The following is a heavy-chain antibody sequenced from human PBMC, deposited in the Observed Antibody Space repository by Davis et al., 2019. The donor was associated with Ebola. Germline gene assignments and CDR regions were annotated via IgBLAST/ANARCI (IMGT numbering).Heavy chain of an antibody. CDR3: AREGGRYYDSSGYVFDI. Sequence: APVKVSCKASGYRFTSDYMHWVRQAPGQGLEWMGIINPITGGTSYAQNFQVRVNMTRDTSTSTVYMELSSLRSEDTAVYYCAREGGRYYDSSGYVFDIWGQGTMVKVSS. D-gene: IGHD3-22*01. V-gene: IGHV1-46*01. CDR1: GYRFTSDY. CDR2: INPITGGT. J-gene: IGHJ3*02.